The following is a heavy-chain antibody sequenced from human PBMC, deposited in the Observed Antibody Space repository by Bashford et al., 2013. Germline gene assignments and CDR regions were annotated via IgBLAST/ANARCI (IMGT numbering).Heavy chain of an antibody. V-gene: IGHV4-34*01. D-gene: IGHD3-3*01. Sequence: SETLSLTCAVYGGSFSGYYWSWIRQPPGKGLEWIGEINHSGSTNYNPSLKSRVTISVDTSKNQFSLKLSSVTAADTAVYYCARDLYYDFWSGYLRGAFDIWGQGTMVTVSS. J-gene: IGHJ3*02. CDR3: ARDLYYDFWSGYLRGAFDI. CDR1: GGSFSGYY. CDR2: INHSGST.